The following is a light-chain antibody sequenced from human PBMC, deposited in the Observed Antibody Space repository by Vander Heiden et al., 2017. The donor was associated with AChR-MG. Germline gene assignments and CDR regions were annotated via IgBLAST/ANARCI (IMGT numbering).Light chain of an antibody. V-gene: IGKV1-39*01. J-gene: IGKJ4*01. CDR3: QQSYSTGLT. CDR1: QSISNY. CDR2: AAS. Sequence: DIQMTQSPSSLSASVGDRVTITCRASQSISNYLNWYQHKPGKAPKLLIYAASSLQSGVPSRFSGSASGTDFALTISSLQPEDFATYYCQQSYSTGLTFGGGTKVE.